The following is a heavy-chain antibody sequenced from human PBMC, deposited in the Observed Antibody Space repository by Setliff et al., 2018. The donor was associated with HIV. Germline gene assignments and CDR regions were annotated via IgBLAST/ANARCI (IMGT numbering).Heavy chain of an antibody. D-gene: IGHD3-22*01. CDR3: ARDRHHYDSSGFDAFDL. J-gene: IGHJ3*01. Sequence: ASVKVSCKASGYTFTGYYMHWVRQAPGQGLEWMGWINPNSGGTNYAQNFQGRVTITADASTSTAYMELSSLRSEDTAMYYCARDRHHYDSSGFDAFDLWGQGTMVTVSS. CDR1: GYTFTGYY. CDR2: INPNSGGT. V-gene: IGHV1-2*02.